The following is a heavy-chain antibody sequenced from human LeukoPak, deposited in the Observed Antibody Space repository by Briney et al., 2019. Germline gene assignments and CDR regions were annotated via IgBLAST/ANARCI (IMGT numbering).Heavy chain of an antibody. CDR1: GGPIKGYY. V-gene: IGHV4-59*07. CDR3: AIRIVGSGGYYYYYYMDV. D-gene: IGHD3-16*01. Sequence: PWDPLTLTCTVSGGPIKGYYWSWIPQPPGKGLEWIRYMFYSGSTNYNPSLKSRVPISLDTSKNQFSLPLNSLTAPDTALIYCAIRIVGSGGYYYYYYMDVWGKGTTVTVSS. J-gene: IGHJ6*03. CDR2: MFYSGST.